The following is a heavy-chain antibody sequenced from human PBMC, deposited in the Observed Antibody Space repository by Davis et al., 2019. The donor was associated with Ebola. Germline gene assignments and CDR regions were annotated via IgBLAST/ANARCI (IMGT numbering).Heavy chain of an antibody. CDR2: IRYDGSNK. V-gene: IGHV3-30*02. J-gene: IGHJ3*02. Sequence: GESLKISCAASGFTFSSYGMHWVRQAPGKGLEWVAFIRYDGSNKYYADSVKGRFTISRDNSKNTLYLQMNSLRAEDTAVYYCARGGDGYNFRAVVNAFDIWGQGTMVTVSS. CDR1: GFTFSSYG. CDR3: ARGGDGYNFRAVVNAFDI. D-gene: IGHD5-24*01.